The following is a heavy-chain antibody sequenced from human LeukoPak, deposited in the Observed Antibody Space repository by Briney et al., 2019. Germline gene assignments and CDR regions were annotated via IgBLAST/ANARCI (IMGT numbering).Heavy chain of an antibody. CDR2: INPNSGGT. J-gene: IGHJ6*02. V-gene: IGHV1-2*02. Sequence: GESLKISCKGSGYTFTGYYMHWVRQAPGQGLEWMGWINPNSGGTNYAQKFQGRVTMTRDTSISTAYMELSRLRSDDTAVYYCARDPRVRGATDPSYYYYYGMDVWGQGTTVTVSS. CDR3: ARDPRVRGATDPSYYYYYGMDV. D-gene: IGHD3-10*01. CDR1: GYTFTGYY.